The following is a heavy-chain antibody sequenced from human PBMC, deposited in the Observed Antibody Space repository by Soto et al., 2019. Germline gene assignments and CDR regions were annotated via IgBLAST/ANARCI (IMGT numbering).Heavy chain of an antibody. D-gene: IGHD4-4*01. CDR3: DGLGGHDYNY. V-gene: IGHV3-7*03. Sequence: EVQLLGLGGALVHPGGYLSLSCVGSEFTFVPFWLNWFRQAPGKGLGWVANINPDVHVGTNLTSVRGLFTTSRDNAKYLLYLQRSSLGADDTAVYFCDGLGGHDYNYWGHGIMVTGAS. J-gene: IGHJ4*01. CDR1: EFTFVPFW. CDR2: INPDVHVG.